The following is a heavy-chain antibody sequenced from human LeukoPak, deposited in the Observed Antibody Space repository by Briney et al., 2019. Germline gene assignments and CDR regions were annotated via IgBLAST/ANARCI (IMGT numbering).Heavy chain of an antibody. CDR1: GGSISSNTCY. CDR2: ICSSGST. V-gene: IGHV4-39*07. D-gene: IGHD3-22*01. J-gene: IGHJ4*02. CDR3: ARDNEAYYYDSSGYCPIFDY. Sequence: ASETLSLTCTVSGGSISSNTCYWGWIRQPPGKGLEWIGTICSSGSTYYNPSLKSRLTISVDTSKNQFSLKLSSVTAADTAVYYCARDNEAYYYDSSGYCPIFDYWGQGTLVTVSS.